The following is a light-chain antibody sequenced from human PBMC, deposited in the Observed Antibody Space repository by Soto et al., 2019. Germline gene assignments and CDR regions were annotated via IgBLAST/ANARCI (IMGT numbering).Light chain of an antibody. V-gene: IGKV3-15*01. J-gene: IGKJ5*01. Sequence: DRVMTQSPATLSASPGESTTLSCRASESVNHNLAWYQQKPGQPPRLLIYGASSRAPGVPARFSGSGSGTDFTLTINSLEPEDFAVYYCQQRSSWPITFGQGTRLEI. CDR3: QQRSSWPIT. CDR2: GAS. CDR1: ESVNHN.